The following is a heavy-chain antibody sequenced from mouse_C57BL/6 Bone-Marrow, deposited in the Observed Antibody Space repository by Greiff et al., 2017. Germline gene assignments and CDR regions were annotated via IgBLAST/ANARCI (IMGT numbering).Heavy chain of an antibody. J-gene: IGHJ2*01. V-gene: IGHV5-4*03. Sequence: EVKVVESGGGLVKPGGSLKLSCAASGFTFSSYAMSWVRQTPEKRLEWVATISDGGSYTYYPDNVKGRFTISRDNDKNNLYLQMSHLKSEDTAMYYCARALITTVSYFDYWGQGTTLTVSS. D-gene: IGHD1-1*01. CDR1: GFTFSSYA. CDR2: ISDGGSYT. CDR3: ARALITTVSYFDY.